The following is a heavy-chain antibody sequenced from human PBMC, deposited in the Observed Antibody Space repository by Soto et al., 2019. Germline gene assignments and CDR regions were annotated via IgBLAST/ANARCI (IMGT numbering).Heavy chain of an antibody. Sequence: EVQLVESGGGLVQPGGSLRLSCAASGFTFSNYTMNWVRQAPGKGLEWVSYISSSGRTIFYADSVKGRFTISRDNAKNSLYLQMNSLREEETAVYYCAREGGVYGGHFDYWGQGTLVTVSS. D-gene: IGHD4-17*01. J-gene: IGHJ4*02. CDR3: AREGGVYGGHFDY. CDR2: ISSSGRTI. CDR1: GFTFSNYT. V-gene: IGHV3-48*02.